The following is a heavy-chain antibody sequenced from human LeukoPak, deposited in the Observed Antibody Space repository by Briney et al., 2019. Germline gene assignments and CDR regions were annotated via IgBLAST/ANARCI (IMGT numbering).Heavy chain of an antibody. CDR1: GHSISSGDYY. D-gene: IGHD3-3*01. J-gene: IGHJ4*02. Sequence: SETLSLTCAVSGHSISSGDYYWSWIRQPPGKGLEWIGYIYYSGSTYYNPSLKSRVTISVDTSKNQFSLKLSSVTAADTAVYYCARSLTIFGVVTDWGQGTLVTVSS. CDR3: ARSLTIFGVVTD. V-gene: IGHV4-30-4*08. CDR2: IYYSGST.